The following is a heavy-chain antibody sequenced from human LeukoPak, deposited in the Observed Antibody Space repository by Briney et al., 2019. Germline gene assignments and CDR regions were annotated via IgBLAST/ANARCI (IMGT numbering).Heavy chain of an antibody. Sequence: ASVKVSCKVSGYTLTELSMHWVRQAPGKGLEWMGGFGPEDGETIYAQKFQGRVTMTEDTSTDTAYMELSSLRSEDTAVYYCATDRSGGGEFDYWGQGTLVTVSS. CDR1: GYTLTELS. V-gene: IGHV1-24*01. CDR3: ATDRSGGGEFDY. J-gene: IGHJ4*02. CDR2: FGPEDGET. D-gene: IGHD6-19*01.